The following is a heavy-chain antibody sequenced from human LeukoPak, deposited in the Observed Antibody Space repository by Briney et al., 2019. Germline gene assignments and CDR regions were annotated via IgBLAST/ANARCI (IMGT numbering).Heavy chain of an antibody. CDR2: ISSDGLNT. CDR1: GFVFSDYA. D-gene: IGHD6-19*01. V-gene: IGHV3-30-3*01. Sequence: GGSLRLSCAASGFVFSDYAMHWVRQAPGKGLEWLAVISSDGLNTFYPGSVRGRFTISRDDSKGTLFLQMNNLRSEDTALYYCARDAGSAWISWFDSWGQGSLVAVSS. J-gene: IGHJ5*01. CDR3: ARDAGSAWISWFDS.